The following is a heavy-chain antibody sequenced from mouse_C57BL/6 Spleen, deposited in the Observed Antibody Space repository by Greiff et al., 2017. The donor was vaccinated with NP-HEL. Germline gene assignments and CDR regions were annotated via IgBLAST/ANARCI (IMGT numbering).Heavy chain of an antibody. CDR2: ISSGSSTI. Sequence: EVKLVESGGGLVKPGGSLKLSCAASGFTFSDYGMHWVRQAPEKWLEWVAYISSGSSTIYYADTVKGRFTISRDNAKNTLFLQMTSLRSEDTAMYYCARDYYGSSEYFDYWGQGTTLTVSS. CDR3: ARDYYGSSEYFDY. V-gene: IGHV5-17*01. CDR1: GFTFSDYG. J-gene: IGHJ2*01. D-gene: IGHD1-1*01.